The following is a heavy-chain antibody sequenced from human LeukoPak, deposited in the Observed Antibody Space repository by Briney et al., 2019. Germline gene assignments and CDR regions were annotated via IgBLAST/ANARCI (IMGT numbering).Heavy chain of an antibody. J-gene: IGHJ4*02. CDR1: GGSISSYY. CDR2: IYYSGST. D-gene: IGHD5-12*01. Sequence: SETLSLTCTVSGGSISSYYWSSIRQPPGKGLEWIGYIYYSGSTNYNPSLKSRVTISVDTSKNQFSLKLSSVTAADTAVYYCARKVGYSGYDYWGQGTLVTVSS. V-gene: IGHV4-59*01. CDR3: ARKVGYSGYDY.